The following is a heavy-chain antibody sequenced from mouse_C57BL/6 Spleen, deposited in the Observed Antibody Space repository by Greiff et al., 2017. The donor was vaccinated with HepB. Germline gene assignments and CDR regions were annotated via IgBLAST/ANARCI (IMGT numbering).Heavy chain of an antibody. J-gene: IGHJ4*01. Sequence: EVQLQQSGPELVKPGASVKISCKASGYTFTDYYMNWVKQSHGKSLEWIGDINPNNGGTSYNQKFKGKATLTVDKSSSTAYMELRSLTSEDSAVYYCARWSSLYAMDYWGQGTSVTVSS. CDR3: ARWSSLYAMDY. CDR2: INPNNGGT. D-gene: IGHD6-2*01. V-gene: IGHV1-26*01. CDR1: GYTFTDYY.